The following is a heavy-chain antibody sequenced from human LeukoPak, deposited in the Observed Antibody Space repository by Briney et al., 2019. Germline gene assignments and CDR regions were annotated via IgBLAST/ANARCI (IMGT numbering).Heavy chain of an antibody. J-gene: IGHJ4*02. Sequence: GSLRLSCAASGFTFSSYSMNWVRQAPGKGLEWVSSISRSSSYIYYADSVKGRFTISRDNAKNSLYLQMNSLRAEDTAVYYCARPYSSGWYGVFNYWGQGTLVTVSS. V-gene: IGHV3-21*04. CDR3: ARPYSSGWYGVFNY. CDR1: GFTFSSYS. D-gene: IGHD6-19*01. CDR2: ISRSSSYI.